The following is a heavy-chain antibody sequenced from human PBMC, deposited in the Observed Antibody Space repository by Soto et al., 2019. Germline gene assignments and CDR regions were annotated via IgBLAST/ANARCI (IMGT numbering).Heavy chain of an antibody. Sequence: QVQLVESGGGVVQPGRSLRLSCAASGFTFSSYAMHWVRQAPGKGLEWVAVISFDGSNKYYADSVKDRFTVSRDNSKNPLYVQMNSLRAEDTAVYYCGRDRRFGNGDNLGFDYWGQGTLVTVSS. CDR2: ISFDGSNK. V-gene: IGHV3-30-3*01. J-gene: IGHJ4*02. CDR1: GFTFSSYA. CDR3: GRDRRFGNGDNLGFDY. D-gene: IGHD3-10*01.